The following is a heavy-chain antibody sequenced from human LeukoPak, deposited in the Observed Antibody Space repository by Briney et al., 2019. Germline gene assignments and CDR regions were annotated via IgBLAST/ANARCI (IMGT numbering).Heavy chain of an antibody. J-gene: IGHJ4*02. CDR2: INSDGSST. CDR1: GFTFSSYW. Sequence: GGSLRLSCAASGFTFSSYWVHWVRQARGKGLVWVSRINSDGSSTSYADSVKGRFTISRDNAKNTLYLQTNSLRAEDTAVYYCAREHRDGDYWASDYWGQGTLVTVSS. V-gene: IGHV3-74*01. CDR3: AREHRDGDYWASDY. D-gene: IGHD4-17*01.